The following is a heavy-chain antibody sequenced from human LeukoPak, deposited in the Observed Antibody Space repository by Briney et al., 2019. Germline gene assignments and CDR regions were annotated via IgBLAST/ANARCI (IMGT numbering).Heavy chain of an antibody. D-gene: IGHD5-12*01. J-gene: IGHJ6*03. Sequence: ASVKVSCKASGYTFTSYYMHWVRQAPGQGLEWMGIINPSGGSTSYAQKFQGRVTMTRDMSTSTVYIELSSLRSEDTAVYYCARDSLPNFATHYYYYYMDVWGKGTTVTVSS. CDR3: ARDSLPNFATHYYYYYMDV. V-gene: IGHV1-46*01. CDR1: GYTFTSYY. CDR2: INPSGGST.